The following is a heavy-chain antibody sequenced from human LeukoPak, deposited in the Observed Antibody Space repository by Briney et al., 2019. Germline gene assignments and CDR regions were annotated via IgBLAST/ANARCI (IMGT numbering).Heavy chain of an antibody. Sequence: ASVKVSCKASGYTFTGYYMHWVRQAPGQGLEWMGWINPNSGGTNYAQKFQGWVTMTRDTSISTAYMELSRLRSDDTAVYYCARGILWGSRYSSGQYYFDYWGQGTLVTVSS. CDR2: INPNSGGT. J-gene: IGHJ4*02. D-gene: IGHD6-19*01. V-gene: IGHV1-2*04. CDR3: ARGILWGSRYSSGQYYFDY. CDR1: GYTFTGYY.